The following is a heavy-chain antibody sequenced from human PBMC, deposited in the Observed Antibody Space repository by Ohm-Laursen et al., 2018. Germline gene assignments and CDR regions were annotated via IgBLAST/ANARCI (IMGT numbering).Heavy chain of an antibody. J-gene: IGHJ4*02. V-gene: IGHV3-23*01. D-gene: IGHD2-21*02. CDR2: ISGSGGST. CDR3: AKGDSPYCGGDCYSSD. Sequence: SLRLSCSAFGFTFSSYAMSWVRQAPGKGLEWVSAISGSGGSTYYADSVKGRFTISRDNSKNTLYLQMNSLRAEDTAVYYCAKGDSPYCGGDCYSSDWGQGTLVTVSS. CDR1: GFTFSSYA.